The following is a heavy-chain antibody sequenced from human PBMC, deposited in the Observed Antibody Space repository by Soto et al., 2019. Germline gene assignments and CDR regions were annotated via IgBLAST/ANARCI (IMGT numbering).Heavy chain of an antibody. Sequence: ESGGGLVQPGGSLRLSCAASGISFSNYGMSWVRQAPGKGLEWVANIEQDGSEKFYVDSVKGRFTISRDNAKNSLYLQMNSLRAEEPAGYYCARGKDYYGLWGQGTMVTVSS. V-gene: IGHV3-7*01. J-gene: IGHJ3*01. CDR1: GISFSNYG. D-gene: IGHD3-10*01. CDR3: ARGKDYYGL. CDR2: IEQDGSEK.